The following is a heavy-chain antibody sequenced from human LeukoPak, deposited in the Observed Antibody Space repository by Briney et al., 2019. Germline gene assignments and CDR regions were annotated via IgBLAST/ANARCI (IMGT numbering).Heavy chain of an antibody. J-gene: IGHJ4*02. D-gene: IGHD1-26*01. CDR2: VSHDGGRT. CDR3: AKGMIVGATSFYY. Sequence: GGPLRLSCAASGFSISSYDMSWVRQAPGKGLEWVSGVSHDGGRTYYVDSVKGRLTISRDISKNSLYLQMNGLRAEDTAIYYCAKGMIVGATSFYYWGQGTLVTVSS. V-gene: IGHV3-23*01. CDR1: GFSISSYD.